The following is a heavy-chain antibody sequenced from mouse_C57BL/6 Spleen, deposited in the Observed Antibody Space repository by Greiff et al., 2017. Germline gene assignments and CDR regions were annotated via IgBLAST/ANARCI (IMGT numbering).Heavy chain of an antibody. J-gene: IGHJ1*03. Sequence: EVKLVESGGGLVKPGGSLKLSCAASGFTFSDYGMHWVRQAPEKGLEWVAYISSGSSTIYYADTVKGRFTISRDNAKNTLFLQMTSLRSEDTAMYYCARGYYGSSYHWYFDVWGTGTTVTVSS. CDR3: ARGYYGSSYHWYFDV. D-gene: IGHD1-1*01. CDR1: GFTFSDYG. V-gene: IGHV5-17*01. CDR2: ISSGSSTI.